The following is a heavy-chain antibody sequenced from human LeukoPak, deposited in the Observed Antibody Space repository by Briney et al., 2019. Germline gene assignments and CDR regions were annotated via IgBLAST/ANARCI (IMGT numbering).Heavy chain of an antibody. V-gene: IGHV4-34*01. CDR1: GGSFSGYY. CDR3: ARGCGLPIAYYYYGMDV. CDR2: INHSGST. D-gene: IGHD2-21*01. Sequence: SETLSLTCAVYGGSFSGYYWSWIRQPPGKGLEWIGEINHSGSTNYNPSLKSRVTISVDTSKNQFSLKLSSVTAADTAVYYCARGCGLPIAYYYYGMDVWGQGTTVTVSS. J-gene: IGHJ6*02.